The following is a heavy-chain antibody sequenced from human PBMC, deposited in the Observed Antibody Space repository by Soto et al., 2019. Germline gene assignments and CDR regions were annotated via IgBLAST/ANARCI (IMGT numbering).Heavy chain of an antibody. CDR1: EFTFSSYA. V-gene: IGHV3-23*01. CDR3: GKDRTTVDYHYGMDV. D-gene: IGHD4-17*01. Sequence: EVQLLESGGGLVQPGGSLRLSCAGSEFTFSSYAVTWVRQAPGKGLEWVSGISGGGGSTYYADSVKGRFTISRDNSKNTLFLQMNSLRAEDTAVYYCGKDRTTVDYHYGMDVWGQGTTVTVSS. CDR2: ISGGGGST. J-gene: IGHJ6*02.